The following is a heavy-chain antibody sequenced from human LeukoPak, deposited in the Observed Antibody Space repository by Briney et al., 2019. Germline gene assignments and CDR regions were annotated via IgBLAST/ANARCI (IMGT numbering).Heavy chain of an antibody. D-gene: IGHD2-15*01. CDR3: ARGGLAATGDY. J-gene: IGHJ4*02. CDR2: IKQDGSEK. V-gene: IGHV3-7*01. Sequence: MSWVRQAPGKGLEWVANIKQDGSEKYYVDSVKGRFTISRDNAKNSLYLQMNSLRAEDTAVYYCARGGLAATGDYWGQGTLVTVSS.